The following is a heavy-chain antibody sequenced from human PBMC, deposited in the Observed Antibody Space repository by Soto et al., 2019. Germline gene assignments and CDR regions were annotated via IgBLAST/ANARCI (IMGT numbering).Heavy chain of an antibody. CDR3: ASPRDYGDRLDV. V-gene: IGHV1-69*02. CDR1: GGTSRSYT. Sequence: QVQLVQSGAEVKKPGSSVKVSCKASGGTSRSYTITWVRQAPGQGLEWMGRVIPTIGVSNYAHKFQGRVTITADKSANTAYMELTSLRSEDTAIYYCASPRDYGDRLDVWGKGTTVTVSS. J-gene: IGHJ6*04. D-gene: IGHD4-17*01. CDR2: VIPTIGVS.